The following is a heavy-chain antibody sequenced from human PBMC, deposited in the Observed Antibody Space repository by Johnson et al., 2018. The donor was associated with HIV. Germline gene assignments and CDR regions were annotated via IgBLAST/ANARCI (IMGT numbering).Heavy chain of an antibody. J-gene: IGHJ3*02. D-gene: IGHD5-24*01. CDR1: GFTFDDYA. CDR2: ISWNSGSI. Sequence: EVQLVESGGGLVQPGRSLRLSCAASGFTFDDYAMHWVRQAPGKGLEWVSGISWNSGSIGYADSVKGRFTISRDNAKNTLYLQMNSLRAEDTAVYYCAFPTGATTAFDIWGQGTMVTVSS. CDR3: AFPTGATTAFDI. V-gene: IGHV3-9*01.